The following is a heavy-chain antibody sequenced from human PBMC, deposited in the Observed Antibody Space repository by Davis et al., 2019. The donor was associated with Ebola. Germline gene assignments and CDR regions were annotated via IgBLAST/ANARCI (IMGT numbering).Heavy chain of an antibody. Sequence: SGPTLVKPTQTFSLTCTFSGFSLSTSGVGVGWIRQPPGKALEWLVVIYWDDDKRYSPSLKSRLTITKDTSKNQVVLTMTNMDPMDTATYYCARRDTSSSCFDYWGQGTLVTVSS. CDR2: IYWDDDK. CDR3: ARRDTSSSCFDY. V-gene: IGHV2-5*02. D-gene: IGHD6-6*01. J-gene: IGHJ4*02. CDR1: GFSLSTSGVG.